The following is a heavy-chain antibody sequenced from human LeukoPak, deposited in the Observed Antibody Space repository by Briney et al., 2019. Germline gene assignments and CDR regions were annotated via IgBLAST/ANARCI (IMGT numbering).Heavy chain of an antibody. J-gene: IGHJ6*02. CDR1: GFTFDDYA. V-gene: IGHV3-9*01. CDR2: ISWNSGSM. Sequence: PGGSLRLSCAASGFTFDDYAMRWVRQAPGKGLEWVSGISWNSGSMGYADSVEGRFTISRDNAKNSLYLQMNSLRAEDTALYYCAKDHTAPLYYYGMDVWGQGTTVTVSS. D-gene: IGHD2-21*02. CDR3: AKDHTAPLYYYGMDV.